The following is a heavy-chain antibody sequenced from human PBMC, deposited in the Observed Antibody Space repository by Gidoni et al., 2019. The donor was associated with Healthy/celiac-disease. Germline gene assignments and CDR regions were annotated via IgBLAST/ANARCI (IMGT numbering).Heavy chain of an antibody. V-gene: IGHV4-59*01. Sequence: QVQLQESGPGLVKPSETLALTCTVPGGSISGYYWSWIRRPPGKGLEWIGYIYYRGSTNYNPSLKSRVTISVDTSKNQFSLKLSSVTAADTAVYYCARSRIAVAGTVFPDYWGQGTLVTVSS. CDR2: IYYRGST. CDR1: GGSISGYY. J-gene: IGHJ4*02. CDR3: ARSRIAVAGTVFPDY. D-gene: IGHD6-19*01.